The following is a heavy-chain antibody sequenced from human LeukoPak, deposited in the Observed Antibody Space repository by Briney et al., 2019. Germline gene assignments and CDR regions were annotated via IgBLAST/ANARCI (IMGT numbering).Heavy chain of an antibody. J-gene: IGHJ3*02. D-gene: IGHD6-13*01. CDR1: GGSISSYH. Sequence: SETLSLTCTVSGGSISSYHWSWIRQPPGKGLEWIGFFYYSGSTNYNPSLKSRVTISIDTSKNQFSLKLTSVTAADTAVYHCARHGGIIAAAGTRAFDIWGQGTMVTVSS. CDR3: ARHGGIIAAAGTRAFDI. V-gene: IGHV4-59*08. CDR2: FYYSGST.